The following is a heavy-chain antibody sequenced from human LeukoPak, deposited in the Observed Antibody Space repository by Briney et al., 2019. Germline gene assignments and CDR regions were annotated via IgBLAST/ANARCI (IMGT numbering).Heavy chain of an antibody. Sequence: GGSLRLSCAASGFTFSSYAISWVRQAPGKGLEWASAISGSGSSTYYADSVKGRFTISRDNSKNTVHLQMNSLRAEDTAVYYCARGEIVVVPAAPRIDYWGQGTLVTVSS. V-gene: IGHV3-23*01. D-gene: IGHD2-2*01. J-gene: IGHJ4*02. CDR3: ARGEIVVVPAAPRIDY. CDR1: GFTFSSYA. CDR2: ISGSGSST.